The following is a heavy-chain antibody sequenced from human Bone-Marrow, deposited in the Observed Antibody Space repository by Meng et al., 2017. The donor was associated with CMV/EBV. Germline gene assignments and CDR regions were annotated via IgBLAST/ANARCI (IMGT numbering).Heavy chain of an antibody. CDR1: GFTLSDYT. D-gene: IGHD1-7*01. CDR3: GSGTWFDP. V-gene: IGHV3-30*04. Sequence: GGSLRLSCAASGFTLSDYTMQWVRQSPGKGLEWVALISYNGGFEYYSDSVKGRFTISRDNAKNTLYLQMNSLRAEDTAVYYCGSGTWFDPWGQGTRVTVSS. CDR2: ISYNGGFE. J-gene: IGHJ5*02.